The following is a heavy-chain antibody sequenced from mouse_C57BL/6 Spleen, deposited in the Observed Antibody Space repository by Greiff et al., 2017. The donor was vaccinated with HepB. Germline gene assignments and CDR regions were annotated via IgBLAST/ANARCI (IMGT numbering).Heavy chain of an antibody. Sequence: EVQVVESGEGLVKPGGSLKLSCAASGFTFSSYAMSWVRQTPEKRLEWVAYISSGGDYIYYADTVKGRFTISRDNARNTLYLQISSLKSEDTAKYYCTRMYYDYAYAMDYWGQGTSVTVSS. CDR2: ISSGGDYI. J-gene: IGHJ4*01. D-gene: IGHD2-4*01. CDR1: GFTFSSYA. CDR3: TRMYYDYAYAMDY. V-gene: IGHV5-9-1*02.